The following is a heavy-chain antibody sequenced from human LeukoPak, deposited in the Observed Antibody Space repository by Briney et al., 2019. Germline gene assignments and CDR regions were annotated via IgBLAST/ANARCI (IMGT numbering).Heavy chain of an antibody. J-gene: IGHJ4*02. V-gene: IGHV1-2*02. CDR3: ARDQSDWLDY. D-gene: IGHD2-21*01. CDR2: INPNSGGT. Sequence: ASVKVSCKASGYTFTSYDINWVRQATGQGLEWMGWINPNSGGTNYAQKFQGRVTMTRDTSISTVYMELSRLRSDDTAVYYCARDQSDWLDYWGQGTLVTVSS. CDR1: GYTFTSYD.